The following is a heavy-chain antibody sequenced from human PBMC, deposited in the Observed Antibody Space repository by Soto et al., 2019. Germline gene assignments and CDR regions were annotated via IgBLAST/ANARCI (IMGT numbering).Heavy chain of an antibody. Sequence: QVQLVQSGAEVKKPGASVKVSCKASGYTFITYDINWVRQAAGQGLEWMGWMNPNNGNAGYAQKFQGRVTIAKKTPISTALMELSSLGFYDTAVYFWARRKERSGPHYFDSWGQGSLVTVSS. CDR1: GYTFITYD. J-gene: IGHJ4*02. V-gene: IGHV1-8*01. D-gene: IGHD6-25*01. CDR3: ARRKERSGPHYFDS. CDR2: MNPNNGNA.